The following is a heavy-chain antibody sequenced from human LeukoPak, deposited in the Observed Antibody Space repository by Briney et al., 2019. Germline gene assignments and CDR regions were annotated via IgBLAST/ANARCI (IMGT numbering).Heavy chain of an antibody. J-gene: IGHJ4*02. CDR3: ARAPHEGKIDY. Sequence: GSVKVSCKASGYTFTSFEINWVRQATGQGLEWMGWVDPNSGKTGYAQKFQGRVTMTKNTSMNTAYMELSSLKSDDTAVYYCARAPHEGKIDYGGQGPLVTVSS. CDR1: GYTFTSFE. CDR2: VDPNSGKT. V-gene: IGHV1-8*01.